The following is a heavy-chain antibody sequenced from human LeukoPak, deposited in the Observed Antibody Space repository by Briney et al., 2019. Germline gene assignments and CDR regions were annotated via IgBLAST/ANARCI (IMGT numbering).Heavy chain of an antibody. CDR3: ASDYYDSSGYLSLGY. Sequence: SETLSLTCAVYGGSFSGYYWSWIRQPPGKGLECIGEINHSGSTNYNPSLKSRVTISVDTSKNQFSLKLSSVTAADTAVYYCASDYYDSSGYLSLGYWGQGTLVTVSS. CDR2: INHSGST. J-gene: IGHJ4*02. D-gene: IGHD3-22*01. CDR1: GGSFSGYY. V-gene: IGHV4-34*01.